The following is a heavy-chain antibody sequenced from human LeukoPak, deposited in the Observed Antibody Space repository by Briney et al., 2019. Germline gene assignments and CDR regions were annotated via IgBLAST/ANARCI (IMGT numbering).Heavy chain of an antibody. D-gene: IGHD5-24*01. Sequence: GGSLRLSCAASGFTFSSYTMSWVRQAPGKGLEWISVISGTGFTTYHTDSVKGRFTISRDNSKNTLYLQMNSLRAEDTAVYYCARGEIGFDYWGQGTLVTVSS. CDR3: ARGEIGFDY. CDR2: ISGTGFTT. V-gene: IGHV3-23*01. CDR1: GFTFSSYT. J-gene: IGHJ4*02.